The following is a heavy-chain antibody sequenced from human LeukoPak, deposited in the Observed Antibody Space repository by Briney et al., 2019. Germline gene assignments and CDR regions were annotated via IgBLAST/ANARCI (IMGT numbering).Heavy chain of an antibody. Sequence: GESLKISCQGSGYSFTSYWIGWVRQMPRKGLEWMGIIYPSDSDTRYSPSFQDQVTISADKSISTAYLQWSSLKASDTAMYYCARHTSSSLIWGQGTMVTVSS. V-gene: IGHV5-51*01. CDR1: GYSFTSYW. D-gene: IGHD6-6*01. J-gene: IGHJ3*02. CDR3: ARHTSSSLI. CDR2: IYPSDSDT.